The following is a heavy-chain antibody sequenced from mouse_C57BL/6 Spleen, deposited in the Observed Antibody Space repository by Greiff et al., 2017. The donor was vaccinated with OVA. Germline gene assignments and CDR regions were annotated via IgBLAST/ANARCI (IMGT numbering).Heavy chain of an antibody. Sequence: QVQLKQSGPELVKPGASVKLSCKASGYTFTSYDINWVKQRPGQGLEWIGWIYPRDGSTKYNEKFKGKATLPVDTSSSTAYMELHSLTSEDSAVYFCARYSYDYAVDYWGQGTTLTVSS. CDR3: ARYSYDYAVDY. D-gene: IGHD2-4*01. CDR2: IYPRDGST. V-gene: IGHV1-85*01. CDR1: GYTFTSYD. J-gene: IGHJ2*01.